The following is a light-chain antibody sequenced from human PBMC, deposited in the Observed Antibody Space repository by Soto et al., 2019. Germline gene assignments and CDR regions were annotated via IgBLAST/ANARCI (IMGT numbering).Light chain of an antibody. J-gene: IGKJ4*01. CDR1: QSVSSN. CDR3: QQYNKWPPLT. V-gene: IGKV3-15*01. CDR2: GAS. Sequence: EIVVTQSPATLSVSPGERATLSCRTSQSVSSNLAWYQQKPGQAPRLLIYGASTRATGIPARFSGSGSGTEFTLTISSLQSEDFAVYYCQQYNKWPPLTFGGGNKVEIK.